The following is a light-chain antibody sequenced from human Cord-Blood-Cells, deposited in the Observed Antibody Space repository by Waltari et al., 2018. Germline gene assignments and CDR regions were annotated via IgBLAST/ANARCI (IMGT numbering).Light chain of an antibody. Sequence: QSALTQPRSVSGSPGQSVTISCTGTRSDFGGYNYVSWYQQHPGKAPKFMIYDVSKRPSGVPDRFSGSKSGNTASLTISGLQAEDEADYYCCSYAGSYVFGTGTKVTVL. J-gene: IGLJ1*01. CDR3: CSYAGSYV. V-gene: IGLV2-11*01. CDR1: RSDFGGYNY. CDR2: DVS.